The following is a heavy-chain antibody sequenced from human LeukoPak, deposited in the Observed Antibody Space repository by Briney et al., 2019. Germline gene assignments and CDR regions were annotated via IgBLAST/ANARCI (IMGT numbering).Heavy chain of an antibody. CDR3: AKPSTTVTTLENWFDP. D-gene: IGHD4-17*01. J-gene: IGHJ5*02. CDR1: GFTFSGYG. V-gene: IGHV3-30*02. Sequence: GGSLRLSCAASGFTFSGYGIHWVRQAPGKGLEWVAFIQYDGSNNYYADSVKGRFTISRDNSKNTLYLQMNSLRAEDTAVYYCAKPSTTVTTLENWFDPWGQGTLVTVSS. CDR2: IQYDGSNN.